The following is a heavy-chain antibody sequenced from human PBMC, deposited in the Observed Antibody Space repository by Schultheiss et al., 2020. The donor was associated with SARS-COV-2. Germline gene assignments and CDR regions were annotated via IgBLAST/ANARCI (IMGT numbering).Heavy chain of an antibody. J-gene: IGHJ4*02. CDR2: ISYDGSNK. V-gene: IGHV3-30*18. D-gene: IGHD2-21*01. CDR3: AKKVESAIID. Sequence: GESLKISCAASGFTFSSYGMHWVRQAPGKGLEWVAVISYDGSNKYYADSVKGRFTISRDNSKNTLYLQMNSLRAEDTAVYYCAKKVESAIIDWGQGTLVTGSS. CDR1: GFTFSSYG.